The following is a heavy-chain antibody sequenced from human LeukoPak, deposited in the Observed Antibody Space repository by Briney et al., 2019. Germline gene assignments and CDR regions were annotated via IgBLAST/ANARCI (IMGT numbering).Heavy chain of an antibody. CDR2: IYPGDSDS. J-gene: IGHJ4*02. CDR3: ARQVGNAYYAAYFDY. Sequence: GESLKISCKGSGYNFTSYWIGWVRQMPGKGLEWMGIIYPGDSDSRYSPSFQGRVTISADKSISTAYLQWSSLKASDTAMYYCARQVGNAYYAAYFDYWGQGTLVTVSS. CDR1: GYNFTSYW. D-gene: IGHD3-16*01. V-gene: IGHV5-51*01.